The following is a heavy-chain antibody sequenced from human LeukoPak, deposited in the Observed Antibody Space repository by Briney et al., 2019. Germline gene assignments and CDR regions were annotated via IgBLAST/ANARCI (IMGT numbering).Heavy chain of an antibody. J-gene: IGHJ4*02. CDR1: GFTFAGHA. D-gene: IGHD6-6*01. V-gene: IGHV3-23*01. CDR2: ISNGGGST. Sequence: GGSLRLSCAASGFTFAGHAMNWVRQASGKGLEWVSGISNGGGSTYYADSVKGRFTISRDNSKNTLYLQMNSLRAEDTAVYYCAKEAIAAPSGYFDYWGQGTLVTVSS. CDR3: AKEAIAAPSGYFDY.